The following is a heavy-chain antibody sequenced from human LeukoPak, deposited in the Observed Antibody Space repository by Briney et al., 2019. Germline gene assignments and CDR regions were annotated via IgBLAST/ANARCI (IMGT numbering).Heavy chain of an antibody. CDR1: GFTFSNAW. Sequence: GGSLRLSCAASGFTFSNAWMSWVRQAPGKGLEWVAVISYDGSNKYYADSVKGRFTISRDNSKNTLYLQMNSLRAEDTAVYYCARDIGGEAGTVKNDYWGQGTLVTVSS. V-gene: IGHV3-30-3*01. D-gene: IGHD6-19*01. CDR3: ARDIGGEAGTVKNDY. CDR2: ISYDGSNK. J-gene: IGHJ4*02.